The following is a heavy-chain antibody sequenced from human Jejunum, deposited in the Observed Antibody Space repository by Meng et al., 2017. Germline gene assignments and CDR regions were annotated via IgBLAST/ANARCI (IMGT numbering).Heavy chain of an antibody. J-gene: IGHJ5*02. V-gene: IGHV4-4*02. CDR2: VYHSGST. D-gene: IGHD4/OR15-4a*01. CDR3: ARRAVGARGWIDP. CDR1: GGSSEINNC. Sequence: VQLEEAGPGLGNPSGTLSLTGAVSGGSSEINNCWTWIRQPPGQGLEGIGEVYHSGSTHYNPSLQSRVTISIDNSKNRFSLSLNSVTAADTAIYYCARRAVGARGWIDPWGQGTLVTVSS.